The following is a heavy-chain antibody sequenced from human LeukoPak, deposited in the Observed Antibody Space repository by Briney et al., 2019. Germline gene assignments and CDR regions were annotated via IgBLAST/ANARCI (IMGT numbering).Heavy chain of an antibody. J-gene: IGHJ4*02. D-gene: IGHD5-24*01. Sequence: SATLSLTCTVSGDSISGSSYYWGWIRQPPGKGLEWIWNIYYGGSTYYKPPLKSRVSISVDTSNNQFSLKVSSVTAADTAVYYCASADGYKIDYWGQGTLVTVSS. CDR3: ASADGYKIDY. CDR2: IYYGGST. V-gene: IGHV4-39*01. CDR1: GDSISGSSYY.